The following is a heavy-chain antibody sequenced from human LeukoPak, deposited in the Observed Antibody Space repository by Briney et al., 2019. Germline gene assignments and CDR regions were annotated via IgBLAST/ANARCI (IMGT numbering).Heavy chain of an antibody. CDR3: ARDGDAFDV. Sequence: GGSLRLSCAASGFTFSSYGMHWVRQAPGKGLEWVAFIRYDGSNKYYADSVKGRFTISRDNSKNTLYLQMNSLTVEDTAVYFCARDGDAFDVWGQGTMVTVSS. CDR2: IRYDGSNK. CDR1: GFTFSSYG. V-gene: IGHV3-30*02. J-gene: IGHJ3*01.